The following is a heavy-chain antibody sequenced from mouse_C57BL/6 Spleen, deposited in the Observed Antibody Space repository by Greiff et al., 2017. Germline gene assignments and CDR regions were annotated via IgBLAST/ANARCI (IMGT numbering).Heavy chain of an antibody. D-gene: IGHD1-1*01. V-gene: IGHV1-82*01. CDR3: ARGRGSYAY. CDR2: IYPGDGDT. CDR1: GYAFSSSW. J-gene: IGHJ2*01. Sequence: VQLQQPGPELVKPGASVKISCKASGYAFSSSWINWVKQRPGQGLEWIGEIYPGDGDTNYNGKFKGKATLTADKSSSTAYMQLSSLTSEDSSVYFWARGRGSYAYWGQGTTVTVSS.